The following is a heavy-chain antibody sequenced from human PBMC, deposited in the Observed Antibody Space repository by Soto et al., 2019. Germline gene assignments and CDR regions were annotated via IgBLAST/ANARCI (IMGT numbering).Heavy chain of an antibody. J-gene: IGHJ4*02. Sequence: PGGSLRLSCTASGFSFSDFGMHWIRQAPGRGLEWVALILYDGTEDYYADSVKGRSSISRDNSENTLSLQMHTLRPEDTAVYYCAKSCGNSFSLVPYCFDSWGQGSLVTVSS. CDR1: GFSFSDFG. V-gene: IGHV3-30*18. CDR3: AKSCGNSFSLVPYCFDS. CDR2: ILYDGTED. D-gene: IGHD6-6*01.